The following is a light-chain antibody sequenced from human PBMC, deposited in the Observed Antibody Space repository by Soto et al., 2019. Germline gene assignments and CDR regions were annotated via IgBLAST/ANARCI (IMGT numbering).Light chain of an antibody. CDR2: DAY. V-gene: IGKV1-13*02. Sequence: AIQLTQSPSSLSASVGDRVTITCRASQGISSALAWYQQKQGKPPKLLIYDAYSLVDGVPSRFSGSGFGTDFTLTISSLQPEDFATYYCQQFNSFPRTFGPGTTVDV. CDR3: QQFNSFPRT. J-gene: IGKJ3*01. CDR1: QGISSA.